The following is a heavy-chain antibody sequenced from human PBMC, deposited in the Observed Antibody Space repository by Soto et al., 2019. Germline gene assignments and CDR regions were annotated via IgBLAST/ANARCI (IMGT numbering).Heavy chain of an antibody. D-gene: IGHD3-9*01. Sequence: QITLKESGPTLVKPTQTLTLTCTFSGFSLSTSGVGVGWIRQPPGKALEWLALIYWDDDKRYSPSLKSRLTITNDTSKNQVVLTMTNIDPVDTATYYCAHSPGYDDILTGYYPDQDYFDYWGQGTLVTVSS. CDR1: GFSLSTSGVG. CDR3: AHSPGYDDILTGYYPDQDYFDY. J-gene: IGHJ4*02. V-gene: IGHV2-5*02. CDR2: IYWDDDK.